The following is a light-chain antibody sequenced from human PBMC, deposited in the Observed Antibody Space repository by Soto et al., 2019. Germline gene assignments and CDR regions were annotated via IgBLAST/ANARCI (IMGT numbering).Light chain of an antibody. CDR3: QQYKNWPL. CDR1: HSVNSH. J-gene: IGKJ5*01. V-gene: IGKV3-15*01. Sequence: MMMTQSPATFSVSPCERVTLSCRTSHSVNSHVAWYQQKPGQAPRLLLYGASTRATGIPVRFSGSGFGTEFTLTISSLQSEDFAVYYCQQYKNWPLFGQGTRLEIK. CDR2: GAS.